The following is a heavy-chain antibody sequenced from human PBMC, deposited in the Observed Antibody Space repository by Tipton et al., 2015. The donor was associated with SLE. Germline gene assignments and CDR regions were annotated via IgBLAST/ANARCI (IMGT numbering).Heavy chain of an antibody. J-gene: IGHJ5*02. D-gene: IGHD6-25*01. Sequence: TLSLTCAVYGGSISSSSSYYWAWIRQPPGKGVEWIGEIDHSRSTNYNPSLKSRVTISRDTSKNQFSLRLSSVTAADTAVYYCARQGAGYRWDWFDPWGQGTLVTVSS. V-gene: IGHV4-39*01. CDR1: GGSISSSSSYY. CDR3: ARQGAGYRWDWFDP. CDR2: IDHSRST.